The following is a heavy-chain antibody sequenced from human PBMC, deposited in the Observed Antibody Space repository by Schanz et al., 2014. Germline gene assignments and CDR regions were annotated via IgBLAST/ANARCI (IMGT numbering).Heavy chain of an antibody. J-gene: IGHJ5*02. D-gene: IGHD1-26*01. V-gene: IGHV4-31*03. CDR1: GDSISSAY. CDR2: IYYRGNT. Sequence: QVQLQESGPGLVEPSQTLSLTCTVSGDSISSAYWSWIRQHPGKGLEWIGFIYYRGNTYYNPSLKSRVSISLDPSKTQFFLNLNSLTAADTAVYYCARVPEPGWFDPWGQGTKVTVS. CDR3: ARVPEPGWFDP.